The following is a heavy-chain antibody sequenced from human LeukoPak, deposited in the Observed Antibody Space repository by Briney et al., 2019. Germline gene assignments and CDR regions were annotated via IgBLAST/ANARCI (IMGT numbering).Heavy chain of an antibody. D-gene: IGHD3-22*01. Sequence: TSETLSLTCTVSGGSISSGDYYWSWIRQPPGKGLEWIGYIYYSGSTYYNPSLKSRVTISVDTSKNQFSLKLSSVTAADTAVYYCARENYYDSSGYSDYWGQGTLVTVSS. CDR1: GGSISSGDYY. CDR2: IYYSGST. V-gene: IGHV4-30-4*01. CDR3: ARENYYDSSGYSDY. J-gene: IGHJ4*02.